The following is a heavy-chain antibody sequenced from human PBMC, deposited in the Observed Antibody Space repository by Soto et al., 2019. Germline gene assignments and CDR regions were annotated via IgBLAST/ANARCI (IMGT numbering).Heavy chain of an antibody. V-gene: IGHV5-10-1*01. CDR2: IDPSDSQT. D-gene: IGHD5-18*01. J-gene: IGHJ4*02. CDR1: GYSFAGYW. Sequence: GESLKISCKGSGYSFAGYWITWVRQKPGKGLEWMGRIDPSDSQTYYSPSFRGHVTISVTKSLTTVFLQWSSLRASDTAMYYCARQIHDSDTGPNFQYYFDSWGQGTPVTVSS. CDR3: ARQIHDSDTGPNFQYYFDS.